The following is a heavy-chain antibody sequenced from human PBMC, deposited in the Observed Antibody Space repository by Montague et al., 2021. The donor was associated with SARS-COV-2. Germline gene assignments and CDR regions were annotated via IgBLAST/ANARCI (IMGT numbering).Heavy chain of an antibody. CDR1: GGTISSYY. CDR3: ARQGSDYCSSTSCYGADHPYDI. D-gene: IGHD2-2*01. J-gene: IGHJ3*02. Sequence: SETLSLTCTVSGGTISSYYYSWIRQPPGKALEWIGYISYIGSTNXXPFLKSRVTVSIDTSKNQFSLKLSSVTAADSAVYYCARQGSDYCSSTSCYGADHPYDIWGQGTMVTVSS. V-gene: IGHV4-59*01. CDR2: ISYIGST.